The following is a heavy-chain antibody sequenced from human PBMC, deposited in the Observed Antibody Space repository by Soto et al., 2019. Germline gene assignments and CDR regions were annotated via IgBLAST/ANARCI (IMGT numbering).Heavy chain of an antibody. D-gene: IGHD2-15*01. CDR3: ARSAARRVDY. V-gene: IGHV6-1*01. CDR1: GDSVSRDSAA. CDR2: TYYRSKWYN. J-gene: IGHJ4*02. Sequence: SQTLSLTCVISGDSVSRDSAAWNWIRQSPSRGLEWLGRTYYRSKWYNNYAVSVKSRITINPDTSKNQFSLQLNSVTPEDTAVYYCARSAARRVDYWGQGTLVTVSS.